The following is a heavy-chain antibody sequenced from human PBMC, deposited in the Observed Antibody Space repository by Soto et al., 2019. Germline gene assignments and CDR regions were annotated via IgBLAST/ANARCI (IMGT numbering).Heavy chain of an antibody. V-gene: IGHV4-30-2*01. CDR2: IYHSGST. CDR3: ARVTIFGVVRGWFDP. J-gene: IGHJ5*02. CDR1: GGSISSGGYS. D-gene: IGHD3-3*01. Sequence: QLQLQESGSGLVKPSQTLSLTCAVSGGSISSGGYSWSWIRQPPGKGLEWIGYIYHSGSTYYNPSLKSRVTRSVDRSKNQFSLKMSSVPAADTAVYYCARVTIFGVVRGWFDPWGQGTLVTVSS.